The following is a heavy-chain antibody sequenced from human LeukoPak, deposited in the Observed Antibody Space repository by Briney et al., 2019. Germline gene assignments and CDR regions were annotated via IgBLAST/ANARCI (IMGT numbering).Heavy chain of an antibody. Sequence: GGSLRLSCAASGFTFSSYAVSWVRQAPGKGLEWVSAISGSGGSTCYADSVKGRFTISRDNSKNTLYLQMNSLRAEDTAVYYCAKSGRGGWYGYFDYWGQGTLVTVSS. CDR1: GFTFSSYA. J-gene: IGHJ4*02. CDR3: AKSGRGGWYGYFDY. CDR2: ISGSGGST. D-gene: IGHD6-19*01. V-gene: IGHV3-23*01.